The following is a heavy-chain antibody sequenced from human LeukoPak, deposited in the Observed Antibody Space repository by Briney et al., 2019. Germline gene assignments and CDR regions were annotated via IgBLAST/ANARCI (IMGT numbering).Heavy chain of an antibody. J-gene: IGHJ2*01. CDR2: ISYEGSNE. Sequence: PGRSLRLSCAACGFSFSSYGMHWVRQAPGTGLEWVAVISYEGSNEYYADSVKGRFTISRDNAKNTLYLQMNSLRDEDTAVYYCARPPEGSSGHWYCDLWGRGTLVTVSS. D-gene: IGHD6-19*01. V-gene: IGHV3-30*03. CDR1: GFSFSSYG. CDR3: ARPPEGSSGHWYCDL.